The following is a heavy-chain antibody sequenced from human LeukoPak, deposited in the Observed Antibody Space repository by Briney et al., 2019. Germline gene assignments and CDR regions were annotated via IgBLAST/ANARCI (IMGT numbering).Heavy chain of an antibody. V-gene: IGHV3-53*01. CDR1: GFTVSSNY. CDR3: ARFTTVAGLDY. J-gene: IGHJ4*02. Sequence: GSLLLSCAASGFTVSSNYMSWVRRAPGKGLEWVSVIYSGGSTYYADSVKGRFTISRDNSKNTLYLQMNSLRAEDTAVYYCARFTTVAGLDYWGQGTLVTVSS. CDR2: IYSGGST. D-gene: IGHD6-19*01.